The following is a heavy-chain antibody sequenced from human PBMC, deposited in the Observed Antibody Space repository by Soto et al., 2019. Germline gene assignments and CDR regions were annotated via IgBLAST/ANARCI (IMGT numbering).Heavy chain of an antibody. D-gene: IGHD6-6*01. J-gene: IGHJ6*02. CDR1: GYTFTSYD. Sequence: QVQLVQSGAEVKKPGASVKVSCKASGYTFTSYDINWVRQATGQGLEWMGWMNPNSGNTGYAQKFQGRVTMTRNTSISTAYMELSSLRSEDTAVYYCARGHSSSGIYYYYGMDVWGQGTTVTVSS. CDR3: ARGHSSSGIYYYYGMDV. V-gene: IGHV1-8*01. CDR2: MNPNSGNT.